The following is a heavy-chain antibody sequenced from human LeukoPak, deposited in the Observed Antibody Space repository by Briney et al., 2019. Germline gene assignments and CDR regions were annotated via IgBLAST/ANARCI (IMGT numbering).Heavy chain of an antibody. J-gene: IGHJ4*02. CDR1: GGSFSGYY. V-gene: IGHV4-34*01. CDR3: ASYDYGDYPNY. Sequence: SETLSLTCAVYGGSFSGYYWSWIRQPPGKGLEWIGEINHSGSTNYNPSLKSRVTISVDTSKNQFSLKLSSVTAADTAVYYCASYDYGDYPNYWGQGTLVTVSS. D-gene: IGHD4-17*01. CDR2: INHSGST.